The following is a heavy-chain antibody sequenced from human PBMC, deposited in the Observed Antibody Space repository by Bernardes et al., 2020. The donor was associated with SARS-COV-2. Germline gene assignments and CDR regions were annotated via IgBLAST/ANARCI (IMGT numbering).Heavy chain of an antibody. Sequence: GGSLRLSCVASGFSFSGSALYWVRQASGKGLEWVGRIRSKAKNYATAYGASVTGRFTVSRDDSKNTAYLQMNSLKTEDTAVYYCARPGYCGTTVCLENWGQGTRVTVSS. CDR3: ARPGYCGTTVCLEN. D-gene: IGHD2-15*01. CDR2: IRSKAKNYAT. J-gene: IGHJ4*02. CDR1: GFSFSGSA. V-gene: IGHV3-73*01.